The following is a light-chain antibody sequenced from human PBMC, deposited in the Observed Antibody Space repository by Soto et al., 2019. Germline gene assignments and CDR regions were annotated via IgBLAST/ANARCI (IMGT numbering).Light chain of an antibody. CDR2: EVN. V-gene: IGLV2-8*01. CDR1: SSDIGGYNH. J-gene: IGLJ1*01. Sequence: QSALTQPPSATGSPGQSVSISCTGTSSDIGGYNHVSWHQQHPGKAPKLLIYEVNKRPSGVPDRFSGSKSGNTASLTVSGIQAEDEADYYCISYARSDSYVFGTGTKVTVL. CDR3: ISYARSDSYV.